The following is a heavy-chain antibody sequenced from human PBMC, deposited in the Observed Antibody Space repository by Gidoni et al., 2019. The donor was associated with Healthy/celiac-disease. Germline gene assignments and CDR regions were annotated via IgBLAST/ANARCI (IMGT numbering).Heavy chain of an antibody. CDR3: ARGGWIAAAGRYYWYFDL. V-gene: IGHV3-13*05. CDR2: IGTAGDP. Sequence: EVQLVESGGGLVQPGGSLGLSCAASGFTFSSYDMHWVRQATGKGLEWVSSIGTAGDPYYPGSVKGRFTISRENAKNSLYLQMNSLRAGDTAVYYCARGGWIAAAGRYYWYFDLWGRGTLVTVSS. CDR1: GFTFSSYD. D-gene: IGHD6-13*01. J-gene: IGHJ2*01.